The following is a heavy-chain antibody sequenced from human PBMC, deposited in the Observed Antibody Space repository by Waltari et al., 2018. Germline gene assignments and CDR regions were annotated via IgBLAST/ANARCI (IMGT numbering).Heavy chain of an antibody. CDR2: IYTSGST. Sequence: QVQLQESGPGLVKPSQTLSLTCTVSGGSISSGSYYWSWIRQPAGKGLEWIGRIYTSGSTNYNPPLKSRVTISVDTSKNHFSLKLSSVTAADTAVYYCARDWHYSAFDIWGQGTMVTVSS. CDR3: ARDWHYSAFDI. V-gene: IGHV4-61*02. CDR1: GGSISSGSYY. D-gene: IGHD3-10*01. J-gene: IGHJ3*02.